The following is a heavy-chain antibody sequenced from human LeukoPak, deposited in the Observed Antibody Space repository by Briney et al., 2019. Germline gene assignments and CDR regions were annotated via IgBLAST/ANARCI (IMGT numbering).Heavy chain of an antibody. J-gene: IGHJ4*02. CDR3: AKGGYSYDSSGHNYFDY. D-gene: IGHD3-22*01. CDR1: RFTFSSYG. V-gene: IGHV3-30*02. Sequence: PGGSPRLSCAASRFTFSSYGMHWVRQAPGKGLEWVAFIRYDGSKKSYADSVKGRFTISRDNSKNTLYMQMNSLRAEDRAVYYCAKGGYSYDSSGHNYFDYWGQGTLVTVSS. CDR2: IRYDGSKK.